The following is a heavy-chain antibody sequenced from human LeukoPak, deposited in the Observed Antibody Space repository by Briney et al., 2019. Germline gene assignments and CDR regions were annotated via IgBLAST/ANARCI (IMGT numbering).Heavy chain of an antibody. V-gene: IGHV3-21*01. Sequence: GGPLRLSCTASGFTFSSYSMNWVRQAPGKGLEWVSSISSSSSYIYYAVSVKARFTISRDNAKTSLYLQMNSLRAEDTSVYYCARAGYSGYGDYWGQGNLVTVSS. J-gene: IGHJ4*02. CDR1: GFTFSSYS. CDR2: ISSSSSYI. D-gene: IGHD5-12*01. CDR3: ARAGYSGYGDY.